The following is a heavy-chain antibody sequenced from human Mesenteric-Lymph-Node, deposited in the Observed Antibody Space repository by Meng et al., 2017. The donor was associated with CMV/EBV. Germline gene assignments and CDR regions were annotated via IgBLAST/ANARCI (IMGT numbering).Heavy chain of an antibody. CDR3: ARDRSVVVPADRGAFDI. V-gene: IGHV3-9*01. J-gene: IGHJ3*02. CDR2: ISWNSGSI. D-gene: IGHD2-2*01. CDR1: GFTLDDYA. Sequence: SLKISCAASGFTLDDYAMHWVRQAPGKGLEWVSGISWNSGSIGYVDSVKGRFTISRDNAKNSLYLQMSSLRAEDTAVYYCARDRSVVVPADRGAFDIWGQGTMVTVSS.